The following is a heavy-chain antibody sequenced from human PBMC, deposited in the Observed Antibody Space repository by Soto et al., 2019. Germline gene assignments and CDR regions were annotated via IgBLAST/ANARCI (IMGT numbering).Heavy chain of an antibody. V-gene: IGHV3-15*01. CDR3: TLDNMFGATSPQFPP. CDR2: IKRKADGGAT. CDR1: GFTFSDVW. D-gene: IGHD3-3*02. J-gene: IGHJ5*02. Sequence: GGALRLCCAGSGFTFSDVWISWVRQAPGKGLEWVGRIKRKADGGATDFAAPVKGRFSISGADSKNTPYLQMQSLKSEHPAIYFSTLDNMFGATSPQFPPW.